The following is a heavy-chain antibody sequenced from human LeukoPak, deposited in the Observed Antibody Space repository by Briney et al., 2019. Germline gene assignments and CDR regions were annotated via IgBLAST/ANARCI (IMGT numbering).Heavy chain of an antibody. J-gene: IGHJ5*02. CDR3: ARGTMVRGVIITS. D-gene: IGHD3-10*01. V-gene: IGHV4-34*01. CDR1: GGSFSGYY. CDR2: INHSGST. Sequence: SETLSLTCAVYGGSFSGYYGSWIRQPPGKGLEWIGEINHSGSTNYNPSLKSRVTISVDTSKNQFSLKLSSVTAADTAVYYCARGTMVRGVIITSWGQGTLVTVSS.